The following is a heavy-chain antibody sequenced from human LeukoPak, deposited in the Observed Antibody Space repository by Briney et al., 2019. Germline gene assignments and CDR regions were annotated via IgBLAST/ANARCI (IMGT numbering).Heavy chain of an antibody. CDR3: ARGRVRKEVWFGELLCRTFDY. CDR1: GGSFSGYY. CDR2: INHSGST. D-gene: IGHD3-10*01. Sequence: TSETLSLTCAVYGGSFSGYYWSWIRQPPGKGLEWIGEINHSGSTNYNPSLKSRVTISVDTSKNQFSLKLSSVTAADTAVYYCARGRVRKEVWFGELLCRTFDYWGQGTLVTVSS. V-gene: IGHV4-34*01. J-gene: IGHJ4*02.